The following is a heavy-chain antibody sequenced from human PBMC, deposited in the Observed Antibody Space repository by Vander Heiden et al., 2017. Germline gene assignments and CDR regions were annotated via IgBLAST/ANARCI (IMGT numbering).Heavy chain of an antibody. Sequence: EVQLVESGGGLVKPGGPLRLSCAASGFPFSNYDMNWVRQAPGKGLEWVSSISSSSSYIYYADSVKGRFTISRDNAKNSLYLQMNSLRAEDTAVYYCARDLPSNIGVVQSGGMDVWGQGTTVTVSS. CDR3: ARDLPSNIGVVQSGGMDV. CDR2: ISSSSSYI. V-gene: IGHV3-21*01. CDR1: GFPFSNYD. D-gene: IGHD2-21*01. J-gene: IGHJ6*02.